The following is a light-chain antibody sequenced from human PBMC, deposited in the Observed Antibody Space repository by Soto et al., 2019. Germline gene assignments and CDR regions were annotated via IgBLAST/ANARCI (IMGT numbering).Light chain of an antibody. Sequence: QSALAQPASVSGSPGQSITISCTGPSSDVGSYNLVSWYQQHPGKAPKLMIYEVSKRPSGVSNRFSGSKSGNTASLTISGLQAEDEADYSCCSYGGRNTFVFGSGTKLTVL. J-gene: IGLJ1*01. V-gene: IGLV2-23*02. CDR3: CSYGGRNTFV. CDR2: EVS. CDR1: SSDVGSYNL.